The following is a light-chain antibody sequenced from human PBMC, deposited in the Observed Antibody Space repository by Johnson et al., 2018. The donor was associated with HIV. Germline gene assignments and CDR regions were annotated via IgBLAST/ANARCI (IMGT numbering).Light chain of an antibody. V-gene: IGLV1-51*02. Sequence: QSVLTQPPSVSAAPGQKVTISCSGSSSNIGNNYVSWYQQLPGTAPKLLIYENNKRPSGIPDRFSGSKSGTLATLGITGLQTGDEAVYYCGTWYSSLSPYVFGQGTQVTV. CDR3: GTWYSSLSPYV. CDR2: ENN. CDR1: SSNIGNNY. J-gene: IGLJ1*01.